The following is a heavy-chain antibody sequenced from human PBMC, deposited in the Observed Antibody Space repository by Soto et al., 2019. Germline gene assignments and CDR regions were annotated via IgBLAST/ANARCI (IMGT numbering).Heavy chain of an antibody. J-gene: IGHJ4*02. Sequence: SVKVSCKASGFTFTSSAVQWVRQARGQRLEWIGWIVVGSGNTNYAQKFQERVTITRDMPTSTAYMELSSLRSEDTAVYYCAAGIAAAGTSLDYWGQGTLVTVSS. CDR3: AAGIAAAGTSLDY. CDR1: GFTFTSSA. D-gene: IGHD6-13*01. CDR2: IVVGSGNT. V-gene: IGHV1-58*01.